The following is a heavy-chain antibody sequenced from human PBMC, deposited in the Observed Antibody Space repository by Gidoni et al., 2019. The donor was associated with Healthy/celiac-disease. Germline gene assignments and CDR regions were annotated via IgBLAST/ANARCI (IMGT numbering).Heavy chain of an antibody. CDR3: ARDWDPYYYDSSGIY. Sequence: EVQLVESGGGLVQPGGSLSLSCAASAFPSSRYSMNWVRQAPGKGLEWVSYISSSSSTIYYADSVKGRFTISRDNAKNSLYLQMNSLRDEDTAVYYCARDWDPYYYDSSGIYWGQGTLVTVSS. D-gene: IGHD3-22*01. V-gene: IGHV3-48*02. J-gene: IGHJ4*02. CDR2: ISSSSSTI. CDR1: AFPSSRYS.